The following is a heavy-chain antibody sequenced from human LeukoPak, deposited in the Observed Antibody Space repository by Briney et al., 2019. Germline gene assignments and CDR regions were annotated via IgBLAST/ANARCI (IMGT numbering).Heavy chain of an antibody. CDR2: IYYSGST. J-gene: IGHJ6*03. V-gene: IGHV4-39*01. Sequence: SETLSLTCTVSGGSITNSYYWGWIRQPPGRGLEWIGSIYYSGSTCYNPSLKSRLTISVDTSRNQFSLKLSSVTAADTAVYYCARHQGNYGDYYYYMDVWGKGTTVTVSS. CDR3: ARHQGNYGDYYYYMDV. D-gene: IGHD4-17*01. CDR1: GGSITNSYY.